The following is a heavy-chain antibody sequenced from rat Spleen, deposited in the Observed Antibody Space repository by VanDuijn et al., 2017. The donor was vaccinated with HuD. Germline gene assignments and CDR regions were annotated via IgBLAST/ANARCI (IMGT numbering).Heavy chain of an antibody. D-gene: IGHD4-2*01. CDR3: ARQGEYWREFRY. CDR1: GFTFSNCD. CDR2: ISYDGSST. J-gene: IGHJ2*01. Sequence: EVQLVESGGGLVQPGRSMKLSCVASGFTFSNCDMAWVRQAPTKGLEWVATISYDGSSTYYRDSVKGRFTISRDNAKSTLYLQMDSLRSEDTATYYCARQGEYWREFRYWGQGVMVTVSS. V-gene: IGHV5-29*01.